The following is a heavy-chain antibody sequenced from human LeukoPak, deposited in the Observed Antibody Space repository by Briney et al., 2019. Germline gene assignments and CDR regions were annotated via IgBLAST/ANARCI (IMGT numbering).Heavy chain of an antibody. D-gene: IGHD4-17*01. CDR1: GFTFSSYG. J-gene: IGHJ3*02. Sequence: PGGSLRLSCAASGFTFSSYGMSWVRQAPGKGLEWVSAISGSGGSTYYADSVKGRFTISRDNSKNTLYLQMNSLRAEDTAVYYCAKARVGDYGFDAFDIWGQGTMVTVSS. CDR2: ISGSGGST. V-gene: IGHV3-23*01. CDR3: AKARVGDYGFDAFDI.